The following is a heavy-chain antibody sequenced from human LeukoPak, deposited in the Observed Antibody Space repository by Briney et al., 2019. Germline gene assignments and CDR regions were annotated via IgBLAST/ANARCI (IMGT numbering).Heavy chain of an antibody. Sequence: GGSLRLSCAASGFTFSSYSMNWVRQAPGKGLEWVSSISSSSSYIYYADSVKGRFTISRDNAKNSLYLQMNSLRAEDTAVYYCARVGDSSGYLPVDYWGQGTLVTVSS. CDR2: ISSSSSYI. CDR1: GFTFSSYS. CDR3: ARVGDSSGYLPVDY. J-gene: IGHJ4*02. D-gene: IGHD3-22*01. V-gene: IGHV3-21*01.